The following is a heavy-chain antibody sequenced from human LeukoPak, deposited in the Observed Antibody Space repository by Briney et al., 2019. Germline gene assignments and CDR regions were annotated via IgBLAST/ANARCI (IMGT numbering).Heavy chain of an antibody. CDR1: GGSISSGNYY. Sequence: PSQTLSLTCTVSGGSISSGNYYWSWIRQPAGKGLEWIGRIYTSGTTNYNPSLKSRVTISVDTSKNQFSLNLSSVTAADTAVYYCASSYSSGWYYFDYWGQGTLVTVSS. CDR3: ASSYSSGWYYFDY. D-gene: IGHD6-19*01. V-gene: IGHV4-61*02. J-gene: IGHJ4*02. CDR2: IYTSGTT.